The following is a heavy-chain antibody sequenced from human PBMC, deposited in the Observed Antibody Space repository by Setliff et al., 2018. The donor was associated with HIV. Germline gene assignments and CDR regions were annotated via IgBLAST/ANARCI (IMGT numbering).Heavy chain of an antibody. CDR2: IIPIFGTV. J-gene: IGHJ4*01. CDR1: GGSFSSYS. V-gene: IGHV1-69*13. CDR3: ARARNKWGTFDY. D-gene: IGHD1-26*01. Sequence: ASVKVSCKASGGSFSSYSISWVRQAPGQGLEWMGGIIPIFGTVNYAQRFQGRATISADGSTSSAYMELNSLRSEDTAVYYCARARNKWGTFDYWGQGTLVTVSS.